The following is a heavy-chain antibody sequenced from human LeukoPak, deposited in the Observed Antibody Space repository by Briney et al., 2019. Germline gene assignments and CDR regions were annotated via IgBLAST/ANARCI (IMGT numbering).Heavy chain of an antibody. CDR2: ISGSGGNT. D-gene: IGHD3-10*01. V-gene: IGHV3-23*01. CDR3: AKDQEGSGRYPHFHH. J-gene: IGHJ4*02. Sequence: GGSLRLSCAASGFTFYSYALSWVRQAPGKGLEWVSGISGSGGNTFYADFVRGQGRFTISRDNSRNTLYLPMNNLRVEDTAVYYCAKDQEGSGRYPHFHHWGQGTLVTVSS. CDR1: GFTFYSYA.